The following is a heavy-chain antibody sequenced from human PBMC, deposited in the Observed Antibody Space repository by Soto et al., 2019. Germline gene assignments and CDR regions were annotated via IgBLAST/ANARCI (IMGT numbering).Heavy chain of an antibody. CDR1: GGFISSSFYY. J-gene: IGHJ5*02. Sequence: PSETLSLTCSVSGGFISSSFYYWGWIRQPPGKGLEWIGTIYYSGSTNYNPSLKSRVTISVDTSKNQFSLKLSSVTAADTAVYYCARVPGPWGQGTLVTVSS. CDR3: ARVPGP. CDR2: IYYSGST. V-gene: IGHV4-39*07.